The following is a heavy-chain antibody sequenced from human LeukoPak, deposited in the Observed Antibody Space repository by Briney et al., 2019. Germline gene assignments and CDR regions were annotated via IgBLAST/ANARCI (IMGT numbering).Heavy chain of an antibody. Sequence: GGSLRLSCAASGFTVSTNYMTWVRQAPGKGLDWVSIIYSGGSTYYTDSVKGRITITRDNSKNTLYLQMNSLRAEDTAVYYCAREVLYSFDIWGQGTMVTVSS. J-gene: IGHJ3*02. CDR1: GFTVSTNY. D-gene: IGHD2-21*01. CDR3: AREVLYSFDI. CDR2: IYSGGST. V-gene: IGHV3-53*01.